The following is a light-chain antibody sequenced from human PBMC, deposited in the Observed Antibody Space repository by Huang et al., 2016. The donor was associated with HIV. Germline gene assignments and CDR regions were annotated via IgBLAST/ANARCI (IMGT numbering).Light chain of an antibody. J-gene: IGKJ5*01. CDR1: QDISNH. V-gene: IGKV1-33*01. CDR3: QQYDNLPFT. Sequence: DIQMTQSPSSLPAFVGDRVTITCQADQDISNHLNCYKQKPGKAPKCLIYDAFNLETGVPSRFSGSGSGTDFTFTISSLQPEDIATYYCQQYDNLPFTFGQGTRLEIK. CDR2: DAF.